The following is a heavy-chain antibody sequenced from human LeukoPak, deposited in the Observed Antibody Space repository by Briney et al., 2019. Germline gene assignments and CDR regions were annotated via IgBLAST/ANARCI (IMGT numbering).Heavy chain of an antibody. J-gene: IGHJ4*02. CDR1: GYSISSGHY. V-gene: IGHV4-38-2*02. D-gene: IGHD1-26*01. CDR2: MFHSGST. Sequence: SETLSLTCTVSGYSISSGHYWAWIRQSPEKGLEWIASMFHSGSTYYNPSLKGRVTTSADTSKNEFSLKLSSVTAADTAVYYCAGNEWELHFDYWGQGTLVTVSS. CDR3: AGNEWELHFDY.